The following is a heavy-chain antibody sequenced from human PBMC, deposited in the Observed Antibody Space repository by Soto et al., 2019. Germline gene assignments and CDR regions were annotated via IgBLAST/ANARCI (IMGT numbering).Heavy chain of an antibody. V-gene: IGHV4-34*01. D-gene: IGHD3-10*01. CDR1: GGSFSGYY. Sequence: KTSETLSLTCAVYGGSFSGYYWSWIRQPPGKGLEWIGEINHSGSTNYNPSLKSRVTISVDTSKNQFSLKLSSVTAADTAVYYCARQATGLWFGEWSSNWFDPWGQGTLVTVSS. J-gene: IGHJ5*02. CDR3: ARQATGLWFGEWSSNWFDP. CDR2: INHSGST.